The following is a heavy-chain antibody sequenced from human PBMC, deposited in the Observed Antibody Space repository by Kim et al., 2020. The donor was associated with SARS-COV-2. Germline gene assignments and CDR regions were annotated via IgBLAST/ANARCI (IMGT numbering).Heavy chain of an antibody. J-gene: IGHJ4*02. V-gene: IGHV4-39*01. D-gene: IGHD6-19*01. CDR3: ARAVAGEPLDY. Sequence: SETLSLTCTVSGGSISSSSYYWGWIRQPPGKGLEWIGSIYYSGSTYYNPSLKSRVTISVDTSKNQFSLKLSSVTAADTAVYYCARAVAGEPLDYWGQGTLVTVSS. CDR2: IYYSGST. CDR1: GGSISSSSYY.